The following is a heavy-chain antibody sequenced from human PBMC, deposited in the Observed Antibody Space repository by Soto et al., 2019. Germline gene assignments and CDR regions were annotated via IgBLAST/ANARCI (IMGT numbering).Heavy chain of an antibody. CDR3: ARGVNYYDSSGSSWFDP. CDR2: IYHTGST. J-gene: IGHJ5*02. CDR1: GGSIHSGGYS. D-gene: IGHD3-22*01. Sequence: SETLSLSCTVYGGSIHSGGYSWTWIRQPPGKGLEWIGFIYHTGSTYYNPSLKSRFTISVDRSKNQFSLKLNSVTAADTFVYYCARGVNYYDSSGSSWFDPWGQGALVTVS. V-gene: IGHV4-30-2*01.